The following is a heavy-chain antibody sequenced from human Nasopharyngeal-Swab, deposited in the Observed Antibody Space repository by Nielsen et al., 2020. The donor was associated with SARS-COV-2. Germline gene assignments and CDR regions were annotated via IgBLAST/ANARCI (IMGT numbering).Heavy chain of an antibody. V-gene: IGHV3-23*01. Sequence: GESLKISCAASGFTFSSYGMHWVRQAPGKGLEWVSAISGSGGSTYYADSVKGRFTISRDNSKNTLYLQMNSLRAEDTAVYYCAKKGIVVVPAAGGIDPWGQGTLVTVSS. CDR2: ISGSGGST. D-gene: IGHD2-2*01. CDR3: AKKGIVVVPAAGGIDP. CDR1: GFTFSSYG. J-gene: IGHJ5*02.